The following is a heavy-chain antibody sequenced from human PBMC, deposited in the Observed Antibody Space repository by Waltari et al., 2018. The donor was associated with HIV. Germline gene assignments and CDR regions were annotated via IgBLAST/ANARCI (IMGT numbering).Heavy chain of an antibody. J-gene: IGHJ4*02. CDR1: GFTFSSYW. CDR2: ISIDGSST. CDR3: ARDSPGDYYDSSGYYDY. V-gene: IGHV3-74*01. D-gene: IGHD3-22*01. Sequence: EVQLVESGGGLVQPGGSLRLSCAASGFTFSSYWMHWVRQAPGKGLVWVSRISIDGSSTSYADSVKGRFTISRDNAKNTLYLQMNSLRAEDTAVYYCARDSPGDYYDSSGYYDYWGQGTLVTVSS.